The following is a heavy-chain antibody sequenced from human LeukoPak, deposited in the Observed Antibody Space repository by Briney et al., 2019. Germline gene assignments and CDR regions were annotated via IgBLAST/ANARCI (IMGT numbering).Heavy chain of an antibody. CDR1: GFTFSSYW. V-gene: IGHV3-7*01. Sequence: PGGSLRLSCAVSGFTFSSYWMSWVRQAPGKGLEWVANIKQDGSEKYYVDSVKGRFTISRDNAKNSLYLQMNSLRAEDTAVYYCARDAGLGYWGQGTLVTVSS. CDR3: ARDAGLGY. CDR2: IKQDGSEK. D-gene: IGHD3-22*01. J-gene: IGHJ4*02.